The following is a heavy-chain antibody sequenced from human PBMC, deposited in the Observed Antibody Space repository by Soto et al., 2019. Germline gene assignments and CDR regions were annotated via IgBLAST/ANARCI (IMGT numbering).Heavy chain of an antibody. V-gene: IGHV3-23*01. CDR3: AKDRGYPGSSQFDY. Sequence: GSLRLSXAASGFTFSSYAMSWVRQATGKGLEWVSAISGSGGSTYYADSVKGRFTISRDNSKNTLYLQMNSLRAEDTAVYYCAKDRGYPGSSQFDYWGQGTLVTVSS. J-gene: IGHJ4*02. D-gene: IGHD3-10*01. CDR2: ISGSGGST. CDR1: GFTFSSYA.